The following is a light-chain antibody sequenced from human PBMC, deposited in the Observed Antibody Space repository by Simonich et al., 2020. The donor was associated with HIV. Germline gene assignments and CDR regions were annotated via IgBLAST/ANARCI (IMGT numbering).Light chain of an antibody. V-gene: IGKV3-15*01. Sequence: EIVMTQSPATLSVSPGERATLSCRASQSISTNLDWYQRKPGQAPRLLFYGASIRATGIPARFSGSGSGTDFTLTISNMESEDFAVYFCQQYNHWPPLTFGGGTKVEIK. J-gene: IGKJ4*01. CDR3: QQYNHWPPLT. CDR1: QSISTN. CDR2: GAS.